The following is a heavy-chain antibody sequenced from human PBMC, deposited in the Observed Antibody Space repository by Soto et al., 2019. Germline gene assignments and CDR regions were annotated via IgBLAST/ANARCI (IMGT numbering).Heavy chain of an antibody. V-gene: IGHV6-1*01. Sequence: SQTLSLTCVISGDSVSSNSAAWNWIRQSPSRGLEWLGRTYYRSKWYNDYAVSVKSRITINPDTSKNQFSLQLNSVTPEDTAVHYCARDRSSSRAWYYYGMDVWGQGTTVTVSS. CDR1: GDSVSSNSAA. CDR3: ARDRSSSRAWYYYGMDV. D-gene: IGHD6-13*01. J-gene: IGHJ6*02. CDR2: TYYRSKWYN.